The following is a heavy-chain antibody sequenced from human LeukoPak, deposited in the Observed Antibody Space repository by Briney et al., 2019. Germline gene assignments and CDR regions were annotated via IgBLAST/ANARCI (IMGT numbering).Heavy chain of an antibody. J-gene: IGHJ4*02. CDR2: INDSENT. V-gene: IGHV4-34*01. CDR1: RGSFRGYY. CDR3: ARAGGRTGYSLDFDY. Sequence: SETLSLTCAVYRGSFRGYYWSWIRQFPGKGLEWIGEINDSENTNYNPSLKSRVTISVDTPKNLFSLRLSSVTAADTAVYYCARAGGRTGYSLDFDYWGQGTLVTVSS. D-gene: IGHD3-9*01.